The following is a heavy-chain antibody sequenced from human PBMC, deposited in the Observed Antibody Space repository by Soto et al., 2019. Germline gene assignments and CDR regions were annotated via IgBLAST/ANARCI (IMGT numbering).Heavy chain of an antibody. J-gene: IGHJ4*02. CDR3: ARTLPPILY. V-gene: IGHV1-18*01. CDR2: ISAYNCKT. D-gene: IGHD1-26*01. Sequence: QVQLVQSGAEVKKPGASVKVSCKASGYTFSSYGISWVRQAPGQGLEWMGWISAYNCKTNHAQKLQGRVTMTTDTANRTAYMELRSLRSDHTTLLYWARTLPPILYWGQGTLVTVSS. CDR1: GYTFSSYG.